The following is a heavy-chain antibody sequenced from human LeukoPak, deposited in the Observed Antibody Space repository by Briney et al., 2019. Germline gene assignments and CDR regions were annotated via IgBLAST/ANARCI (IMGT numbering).Heavy chain of an antibody. CDR1: GFTFSSHA. D-gene: IGHD5-12*01. Sequence: GGSLRLSCAASGFTFSSHAMTWARPAPGKGLEGVSLISGFGDTTYYADSVKGRFTISRDNSKNTLYLQMNSLRVEDAAIYYCATELSGFGGLVWGQGTLVTVSS. V-gene: IGHV3-23*01. CDR3: ATELSGFGGLV. CDR2: ISGFGDTT. J-gene: IGHJ4*02.